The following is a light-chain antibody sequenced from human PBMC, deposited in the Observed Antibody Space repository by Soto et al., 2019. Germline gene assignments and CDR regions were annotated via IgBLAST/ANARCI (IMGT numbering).Light chain of an antibody. J-gene: IGLJ3*02. V-gene: IGLV3-1*01. CDR3: APWDDSLNGPV. Sequence: SYELTQPPSVSVSPGQTASITCSGDKLGDKYACWYQQKPGQSPVLVIYQDSKRPSGIPERFSGSNSGNTATLTISGLQPEDEADYYCAPWDDSLNGPVFGGGTKVTVL. CDR2: QDS. CDR1: KLGDKY.